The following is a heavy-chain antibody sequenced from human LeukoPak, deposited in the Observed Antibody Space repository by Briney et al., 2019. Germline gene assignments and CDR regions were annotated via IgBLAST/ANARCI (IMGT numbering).Heavy chain of an antibody. V-gene: IGHV4-34*01. CDR3: ARGLGRWLPVALDY. CDR1: GGSFSGYY. Sequence: SETLPLTCAVYGGSFSGYYWSWIRQPPGKGLEWIGEINHSGSTNYNPSLKSRVTISVDTSKNQFSLKLSSVTAADTAVYYCARGLGRWLPVALDYWGQGTLVTVSS. CDR2: INHSGST. D-gene: IGHD5-18*01. J-gene: IGHJ4*02.